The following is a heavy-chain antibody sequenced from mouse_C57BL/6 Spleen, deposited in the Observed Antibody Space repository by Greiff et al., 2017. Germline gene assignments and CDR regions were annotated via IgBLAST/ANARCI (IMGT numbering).Heavy chain of an antibody. D-gene: IGHD2-1*01. CDR1: GYAFTNYL. CDR2: INPGSGGT. Sequence: VQLQQSGAELVRPGTSVKVSCKASGYAFTNYLIEWVKQRPGQGLEWIGVINPGSGGTNYNEKFKGKATLTADKSSSTAYLQLSSLTSEDSAVYCCARYGNFMDYWGQGTSVTVSS. V-gene: IGHV1-54*01. CDR3: ARYGNFMDY. J-gene: IGHJ4*01.